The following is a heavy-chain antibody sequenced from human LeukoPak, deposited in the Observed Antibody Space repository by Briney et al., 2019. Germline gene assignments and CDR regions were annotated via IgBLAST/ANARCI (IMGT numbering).Heavy chain of an antibody. J-gene: IGHJ5*02. CDR1: GYIFTSYW. D-gene: IGHD2-15*01. CDR3: ARGDILNWFDP. V-gene: IGHV5-10-1*01. Sequence: PGESLRISCKGSGYIFTSYWISWVRQMLGKGLEWMGRIDPSDSYINYSPSLQGHVTISADKSIGTAYLQWSSLKTSDTAMYYCARGDILNWFDPWGQGTLVTVSS. CDR2: IDPSDSYI.